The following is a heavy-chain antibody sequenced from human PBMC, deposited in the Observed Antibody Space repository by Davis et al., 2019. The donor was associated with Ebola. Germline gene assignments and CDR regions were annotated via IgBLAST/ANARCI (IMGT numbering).Heavy chain of an antibody. J-gene: IGHJ6*03. CDR1: GYTFTRQW. Sequence: GESLKISCKASGYTFTRQWIGWVRQMPGKGLEWMGIIYAGDSDTRYSPSFQGQVTIAADKSINTAYLQWSSLKASDTAVYYCARCRSLGSYYYMDVWGNGTSVTVSS. CDR3: ARCRSLGSYYYMDV. CDR2: IYAGDSDT. D-gene: IGHD3-10*01. V-gene: IGHV5-51*06.